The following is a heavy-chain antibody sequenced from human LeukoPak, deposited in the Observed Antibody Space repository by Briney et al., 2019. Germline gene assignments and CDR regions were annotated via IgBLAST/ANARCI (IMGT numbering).Heavy chain of an antibody. J-gene: IGHJ1*01. D-gene: IGHD4-23*01. CDR3: ARRREEGNTGVSFKK. Sequence: PGGSLRLSCVASGFTFSNYWMSWVRQSPGKGLEWVANIKQDGSEKYYVDSVKGRFTISRDNAGNSLYLQMSSLRAEDTAVYYCARRREEGNTGVSFKKGGRGTWATVPS. CDR1: GFTFSNYW. CDR2: IKQDGSEK. V-gene: IGHV3-7*04.